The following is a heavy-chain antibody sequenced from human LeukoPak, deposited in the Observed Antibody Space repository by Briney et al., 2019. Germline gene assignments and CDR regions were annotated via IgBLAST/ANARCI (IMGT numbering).Heavy chain of an antibody. CDR2: ITPIFDTT. V-gene: IGHV1-69*13. D-gene: IGHD3-10*01. CDR3: ARDVSKIRGVKAFDY. J-gene: IGHJ4*02. CDR1: GDTFSPFS. Sequence: GASVTVSCKASGDTFSPFSFSWVRQPPGQGLEWMAGITPIFDTTKYAQKFQGRVTITADESTTSVYMELSGLTSEDTAVYYCARDVSKIRGVKAFDYWGQGTQVTVSS.